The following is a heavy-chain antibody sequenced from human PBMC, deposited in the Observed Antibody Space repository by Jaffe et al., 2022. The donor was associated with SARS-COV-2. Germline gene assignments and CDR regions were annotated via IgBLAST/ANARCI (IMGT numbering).Heavy chain of an antibody. V-gene: IGHV3-48*01. Sequence: EVQLVESGGGLVQPGGSLRLSCAASGFTFSSYSMNWVRQAPGKGLEWVSYISSSSSTIYYADSVKGRFTISRDNAKNSLYLQMNSLRAEDTAVYYCARDQVGVGIIFVVADSYMDVWGKGTTVTVSS. D-gene: IGHD2-15*01. J-gene: IGHJ6*03. CDR2: ISSSSSTI. CDR3: ARDQVGVGIIFVVADSYMDV. CDR1: GFTFSSYS.